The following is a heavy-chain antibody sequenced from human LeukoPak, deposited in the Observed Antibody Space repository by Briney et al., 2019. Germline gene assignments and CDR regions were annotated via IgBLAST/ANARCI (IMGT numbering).Heavy chain of an antibody. Sequence: GGSLRLSCAASGFPFSTYWMSWVCQAPGQGLEWVANINEGGSEKNYVDSVKGRFTISRDNAKNSLFLQMNSLRAEDTAVYYCATEYCTDKGNFDLWGRGALVTVSS. CDR1: GFPFSTYW. V-gene: IGHV3-7*02. CDR3: ATEYCTDKGNFDL. D-gene: IGHD2/OR15-2a*01. J-gene: IGHJ2*01. CDR2: INEGGSEK.